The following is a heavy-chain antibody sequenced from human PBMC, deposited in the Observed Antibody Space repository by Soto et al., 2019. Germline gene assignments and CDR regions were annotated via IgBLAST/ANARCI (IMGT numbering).Heavy chain of an antibody. J-gene: IGHJ6*02. CDR1: GGTFSSYA. D-gene: IGHD5-18*01. Sequence: GASVKVSCKASGGTFSSYAISWVRQAPGQGLEWMGGIIPIFGTANYAQKFQGRVTITADESTSTAYMELSSLRSEDTAVYYCARLYSYGSDYYYYGMDVWGQGTTVTAP. CDR2: IIPIFGTA. CDR3: ARLYSYGSDYYYYGMDV. V-gene: IGHV1-69*13.